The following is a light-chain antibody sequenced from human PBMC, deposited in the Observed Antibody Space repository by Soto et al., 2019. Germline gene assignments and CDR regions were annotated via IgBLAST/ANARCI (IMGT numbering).Light chain of an antibody. Sequence: EIVLTQSPCTLSLSPGERATISCRASESVIKYLDWYQQKPGQAPRLLIHGASSRSTGIPERFSGSGSGTDFTLPINRLEPADFAVYYCKQYSSSPPITFGQGTRLEIK. V-gene: IGKV3-20*01. CDR2: GAS. CDR1: ESVIKY. J-gene: IGKJ5*01. CDR3: KQYSSSPPIT.